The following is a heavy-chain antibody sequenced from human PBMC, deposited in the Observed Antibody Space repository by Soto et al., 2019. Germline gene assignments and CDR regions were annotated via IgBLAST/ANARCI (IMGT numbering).Heavy chain of an antibody. J-gene: IGHJ3*02. CDR2: IYYSGRT. Sequence: QVQLQESGPGLVKPSETLSLTCTVSGDSISNYYWSWIRQPPGKGLEWIGYIYYSGRTNYNPSLKIRVTIAVDTSKNQFSLKLSSVTAADTAVYYCARHLWVGSSWYLGAFDIWGQGTMVTVSS. D-gene: IGHD6-13*01. V-gene: IGHV4-59*08. CDR3: ARHLWVGSSWYLGAFDI. CDR1: GDSISNYY.